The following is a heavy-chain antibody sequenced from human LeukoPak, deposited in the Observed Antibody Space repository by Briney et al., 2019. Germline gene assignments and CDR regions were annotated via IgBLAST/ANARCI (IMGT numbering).Heavy chain of an antibody. Sequence: KPSQTVPHPCTVSGGSISSGGYYWSWIRQHPGKGLEWIGYIYYSGSTYYNPSLKSRVTISVDTSKHQFSLKLSSVTAADTAVYYCARDSSYYDSSGYSYNLFDPRGQGTLLTDSS. CDR3: ARDSSYYDSSGYSYNLFDP. V-gene: IGHV4-31*03. D-gene: IGHD3-22*01. CDR2: IYYSGST. CDR1: GGSISSGGYY. J-gene: IGHJ5*02.